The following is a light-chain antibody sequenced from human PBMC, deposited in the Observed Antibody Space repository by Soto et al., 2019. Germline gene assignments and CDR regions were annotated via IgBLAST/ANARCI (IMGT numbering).Light chain of an antibody. Sequence: QSALTQPRSVSGSPGQSVTISCTGTSSDVGDYNYVSWYQQHPGEAPKLMIYDVGKRPSGVPDRFSGSRSGNTASLTISGLQAADEADYYCCSHAGTHLPSVVFGGGTKVTVL. CDR1: SSDVGDYNY. J-gene: IGLJ2*01. V-gene: IGLV2-11*01. CDR2: DVG. CDR3: CSHAGTHLPSVV.